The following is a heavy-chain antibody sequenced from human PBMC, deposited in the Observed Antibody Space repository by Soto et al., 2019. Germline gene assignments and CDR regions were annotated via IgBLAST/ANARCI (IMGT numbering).Heavy chain of an antibody. CDR1: GGTFSSYT. V-gene: IGHV1-69*02. Sequence: SVKVSCKASGGTFSSYTISWVRQAPGQGLEWMGRIIPILGIANYAQKFQGRVTITADKSTSTAYMELSSLRSEDTAVYYCARVSNPRDEYFDYWGQGTLVTVSS. J-gene: IGHJ4*02. CDR2: IIPILGIA. CDR3: ARVSNPRDEYFDY.